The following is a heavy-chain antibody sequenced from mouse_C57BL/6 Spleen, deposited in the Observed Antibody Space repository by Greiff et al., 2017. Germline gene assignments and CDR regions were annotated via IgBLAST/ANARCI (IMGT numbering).Heavy chain of an antibody. J-gene: IGHJ2*01. D-gene: IGHD4-1*01. CDR1: GYTFTDYE. CDR2: IDPETGGT. CDR3: TRWGAGDY. Sequence: VKLQQSGAELVRPGASVTLSCKASGYTFTDYEMHWVKQTPVHGLEWIGAIDPETGGTAYNQKFKGKAILTADKSSSTAYMELRSLTSEDSAVYYCTRWGAGDYWGQGTTLTVSS. V-gene: IGHV1-15*01.